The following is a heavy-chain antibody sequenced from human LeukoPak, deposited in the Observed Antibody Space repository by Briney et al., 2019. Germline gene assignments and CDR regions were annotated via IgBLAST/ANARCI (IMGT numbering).Heavy chain of an antibody. Sequence: SETLSLTCTVSGGFISSYYWCGLRQPPAKGREGIGYIYYSGSPNYNPSLTSRGTISVDKSKDQFTLKLSSGTAAATVVYYCARVSAPLGWAFDISGHGTTV. CDR1: GGFISSYY. CDR3: ARVSAPLGWAFDI. CDR2: IYYSGSP. J-gene: IGHJ3*02. V-gene: IGHV4-59*01. D-gene: IGHD6-19*01.